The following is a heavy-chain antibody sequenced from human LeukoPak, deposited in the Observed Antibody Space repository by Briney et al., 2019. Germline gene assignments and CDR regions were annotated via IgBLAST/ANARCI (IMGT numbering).Heavy chain of an antibody. CDR2: ISAYNGNT. CDR1: GYTFTSYG. Sequence: ASVKVFCKASGYTFTSYGISWVRQAPGQGLEWMGWISAYNGNTNYAQKLQGRVTMTTDTSTSTAYMELRSLRSDDTAVYYCARTTEGGYTYDYFYYYYMDVWGKGTTVTISS. D-gene: IGHD5-18*01. V-gene: IGHV1-18*01. CDR3: ARTTEGGYTYDYFYYYYMDV. J-gene: IGHJ6*03.